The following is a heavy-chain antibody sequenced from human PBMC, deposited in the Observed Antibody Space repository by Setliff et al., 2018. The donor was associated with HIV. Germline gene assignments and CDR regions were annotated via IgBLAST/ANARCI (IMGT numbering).Heavy chain of an antibody. CDR2: INAGNGNT. CDR1: GYTFTQYP. CDR3: ESLSWLANAFDI. Sequence: ASVKVSCKASGYTFTQYPMHWVRQAPGQRLEWMGWINAGNGNTKYSQKSQGRVTITRDTSTNTTYMELNSLSSEDTAVYYCESLSWLANAFDIWGQGTMVTVSS. D-gene: IGHD6-19*01. V-gene: IGHV1-3*01. J-gene: IGHJ3*02.